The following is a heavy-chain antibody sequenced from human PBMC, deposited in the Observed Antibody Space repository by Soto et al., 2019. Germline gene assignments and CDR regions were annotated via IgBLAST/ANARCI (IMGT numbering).Heavy chain of an antibody. V-gene: IGHV3-30*18. Sequence: GGSLRLSCAASGFTFSSYGMHWVRQAPGKGLEWVAVISYDGSNKYYADSVKGRFTISRDNSKNTLYLQMNSLRAEDTAVYYCAKDLDSSGWYVGDYWGQGTLVTVSS. CDR1: GFTFSSYG. D-gene: IGHD6-19*01. J-gene: IGHJ4*02. CDR2: ISYDGSNK. CDR3: AKDLDSSGWYVGDY.